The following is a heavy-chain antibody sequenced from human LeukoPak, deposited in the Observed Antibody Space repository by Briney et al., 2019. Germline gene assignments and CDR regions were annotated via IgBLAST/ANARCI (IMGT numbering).Heavy chain of an antibody. CDR3: ARYGLFAFDI. Sequence: GRSLRLSCAASGFTFSSYGMHWVRQAPGKGLEWVAVISYDGSNKYYADSVKGRFTISRDNSKNTLYLQMNSLRAEDTAVYYCARYGLFAFDIWGQGTMVTVSS. CDR2: ISYDGSNK. V-gene: IGHV3-30*03. CDR1: GFTFSSYG. J-gene: IGHJ3*02. D-gene: IGHD4-17*01.